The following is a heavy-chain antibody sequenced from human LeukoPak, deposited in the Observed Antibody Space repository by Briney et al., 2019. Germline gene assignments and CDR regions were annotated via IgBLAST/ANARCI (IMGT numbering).Heavy chain of an antibody. J-gene: IGHJ4*02. CDR1: GFTFSSYA. Sequence: GGSLRLSCAASGFTFSSYAMSWVRQASGKGLEWVSAISGSGGSTYYADAVKGRFTLSRDNSKYTLYLQMNSLRAEDTAVYYCATPGRHGAGSVWGQGTLVTVSS. CDR3: ATPGRHGAGSV. CDR2: ISGSGGST. V-gene: IGHV3-23*01. D-gene: IGHD3-10*01.